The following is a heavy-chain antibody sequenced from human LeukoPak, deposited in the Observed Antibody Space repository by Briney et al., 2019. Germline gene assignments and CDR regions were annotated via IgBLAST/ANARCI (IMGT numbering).Heavy chain of an antibody. V-gene: IGHV3-66*01. CDR2: IYSGGST. CDR1: GFTVSSNY. Sequence: GGSLRLSCAASGFTVSSNYMSWVRQAPGKGLEWVSVIYSGGSTYYADSVKGRFTISRDNSKNTLYLQMNSLRAEDTAVYYCAKGARGVIRDYFDYWGQGTLVTVSS. J-gene: IGHJ4*02. CDR3: AKGARGVIRDYFDY. D-gene: IGHD3-10*01.